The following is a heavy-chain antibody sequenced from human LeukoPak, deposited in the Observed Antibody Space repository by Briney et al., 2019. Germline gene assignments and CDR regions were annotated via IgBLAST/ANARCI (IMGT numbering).Heavy chain of an antibody. Sequence: GASVKVSCKASGGTFSSYAISWVRQAPGQGLEWMGGIIPIFGTANYAQKFQGRVTITADESTSTAYMELSSLRSEDTAVYYCARGSVLRGSYRFDAFDIWGQGTMVTVSS. CDR2: IIPIFGTA. CDR3: ARGSVLRGSYRFDAFDI. CDR1: GGTFSSYA. D-gene: IGHD1-26*01. V-gene: IGHV1-69*13. J-gene: IGHJ3*02.